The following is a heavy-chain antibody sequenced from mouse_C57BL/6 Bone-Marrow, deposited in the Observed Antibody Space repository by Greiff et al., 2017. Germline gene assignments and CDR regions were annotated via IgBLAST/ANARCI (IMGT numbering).Heavy chain of an antibody. CDR2: IYPRSGNT. CDR1: GYTFTSYG. Sequence: VKLVESGAELARPGASVKLSCKASGYTFTSYGISWVKQRTGQGLEWIGEIYPRSGNTYYNEKFKGKATLTADKSSSTAYMELRSLTSEDSAVYFCARRLYYGYDDYWGQGTTLTVSA. CDR3: ARRLYYGYDDY. D-gene: IGHD2-2*01. J-gene: IGHJ2*01. V-gene: IGHV1-81*01.